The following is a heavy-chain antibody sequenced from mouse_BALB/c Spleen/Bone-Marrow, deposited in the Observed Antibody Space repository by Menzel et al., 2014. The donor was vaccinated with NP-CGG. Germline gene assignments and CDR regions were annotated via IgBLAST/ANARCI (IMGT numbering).Heavy chain of an antibody. V-gene: IGHV1-67*01. CDR1: GYTFTEYV. CDR2: ISTYSGKT. J-gene: IGHJ4*01. CDR3: ASYFGNAMDY. D-gene: IGHD2-1*01. Sequence: QVQLQQSGPELVRAGVSVKISCKGSGYTFTEYVMHWVRQSHAKSLEWIGVISTYSGKTNYNQKFKGKATMTVDKSSSTAYIELARLTSEDSAIYYCASYFGNAMDYWGQGTSVTVSS.